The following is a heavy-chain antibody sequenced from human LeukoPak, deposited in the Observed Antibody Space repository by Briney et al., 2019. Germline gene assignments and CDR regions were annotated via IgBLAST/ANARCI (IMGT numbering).Heavy chain of an antibody. V-gene: IGHV3-48*01. J-gene: IGHJ4*02. Sequence: GGSLRLSCAASGFRFSDFTMTWVRQAPGKGLEWLSYISSSSSTIYYADSVKGRITISRDNAKNSLYLQMNSLRAEDTALYYCARVRGSYASDYWGQGTLVTVSS. CDR2: ISSSSSTI. D-gene: IGHD3-16*01. CDR1: GFRFSDFT. CDR3: ARVRGSYASDY.